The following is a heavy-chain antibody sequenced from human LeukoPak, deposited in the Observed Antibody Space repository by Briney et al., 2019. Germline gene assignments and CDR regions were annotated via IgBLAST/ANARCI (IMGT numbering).Heavy chain of an antibody. V-gene: IGHV4-4*07. CDR3: AKQLGGWFDP. CDR2: IYSSGST. Sequence: PSETLSLTCTVSGDSIRSYYWSWIRQPAGKGLEWIGRIYSSGSTNYNPSLESRVTIIVDNSKNQFSLKLRSVTAADTALYYCAKQLGGWFDPWGQGTLVTVSS. CDR1: GDSIRSYY. D-gene: IGHD3-16*01. J-gene: IGHJ5*02.